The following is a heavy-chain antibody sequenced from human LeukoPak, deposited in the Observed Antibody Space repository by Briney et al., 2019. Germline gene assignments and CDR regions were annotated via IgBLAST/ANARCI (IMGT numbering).Heavy chain of an antibody. J-gene: IGHJ4*02. V-gene: IGHV3-33*01. Sequence: GGAPRVSCAATGFTLSSYGMYRVRQAPGKGLERVADIWYDGSNKYYADCVKARFTISRQISQNTLYLQMNSLRAEDTAVYYCASSSLSPTVTSLFDYWGQGTLVTVSS. D-gene: IGHD4-17*01. CDR3: ASSSLSPTVTSLFDY. CDR1: GFTLSSYG. CDR2: IWYDGSNK.